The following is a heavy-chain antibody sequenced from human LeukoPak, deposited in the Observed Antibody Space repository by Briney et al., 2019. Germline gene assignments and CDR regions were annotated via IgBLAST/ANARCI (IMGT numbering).Heavy chain of an antibody. CDR1: GFTLSSYA. D-gene: IGHD6-13*01. J-gene: IGHJ4*02. CDR3: AKQSAGSAAWYSLHYDF. CDR2: VDGGGGT. Sequence: GGSLRLSCAASGFTLSSYAMTWVRQAPGRGLEWVSSVDGGGGTYYADSVKGRFTISRDNSKDTLYLQMNGLRAEDTAVYFCAKQSAGSAAWYSLHYDFWGQGTLVTVSS. V-gene: IGHV3-23*01.